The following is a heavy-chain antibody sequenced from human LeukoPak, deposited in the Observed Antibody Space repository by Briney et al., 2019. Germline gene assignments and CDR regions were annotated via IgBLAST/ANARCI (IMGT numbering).Heavy chain of an antibody. J-gene: IGHJ4*02. CDR2: IRGDGIST. D-gene: IGHD3-3*01. CDR3: AKDHYWSIDY. V-gene: IGHV3-74*01. CDR1: GFDFSSNW. Sequence: GGSLRLSCAASGFDFSSNWMHWVRHAPGQGLVWVSRIRGDGISTNYADSVKGRFTISRDIAKNTLYLQMNSLRAEDTGVYYCAKDHYWSIDYWGRGTLVTVSS.